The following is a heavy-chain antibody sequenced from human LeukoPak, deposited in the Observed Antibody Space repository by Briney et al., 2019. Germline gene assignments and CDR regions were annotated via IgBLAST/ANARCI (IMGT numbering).Heavy chain of an antibody. V-gene: IGHV1-2*02. J-gene: IGHJ5*02. CDR2: IKPNSGDT. D-gene: IGHD3-10*01. CDR3: ATNILVRDIINWFDP. Sequence: ASVKVSCKASGYSFADYYMHWVRHAPGQGLEWMGWIKPNSGDTRSAQKFQGRVIMTRDTPTGTAYMELSSLRYDDTAVYYCATNILVRDIINWFDPWGQGTLVTVSS. CDR1: GYSFADYY.